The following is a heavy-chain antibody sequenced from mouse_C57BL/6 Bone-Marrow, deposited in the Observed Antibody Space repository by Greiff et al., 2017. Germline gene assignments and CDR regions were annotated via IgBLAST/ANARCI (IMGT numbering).Heavy chain of an antibody. J-gene: IGHJ3*01. CDR1: GFNIKDDY. Sequence: EVKLVESGAELVRPGASVKLSCTASGFNIKDDYMHWVKQRPEQGLEWIGWIDPENGDTEYASKFQGKATITADTSSNTAYLQLSSLTSEDTAVYYCTVYDGYYEAYWGQGTLVTVSA. CDR3: TVYDGYYEAY. D-gene: IGHD2-3*01. CDR2: IDPENGDT. V-gene: IGHV14-4*01.